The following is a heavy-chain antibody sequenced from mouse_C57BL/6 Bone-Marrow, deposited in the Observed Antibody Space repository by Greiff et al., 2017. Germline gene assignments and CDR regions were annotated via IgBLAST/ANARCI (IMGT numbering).Heavy chain of an antibody. CDR2: IDPSDSYT. CDR3: ARDYYGLDC. Sequence: QVQLQQPGAELVMPGASVKLSCKASGYTFTSYWMHWVKQRPGQGLEWIGEIDPSDSYTNYNQKFKGKSTLTVDKSSSTAYMQLSSLTSEDSAVYYCARDYYGLDCWGQGTTLTVSS. CDR1: GYTFTSYW. D-gene: IGHD1-1*01. J-gene: IGHJ2*01. V-gene: IGHV1-69*01.